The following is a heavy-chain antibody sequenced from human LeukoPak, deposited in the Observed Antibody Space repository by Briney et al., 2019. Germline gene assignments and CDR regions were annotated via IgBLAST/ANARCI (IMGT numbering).Heavy chain of an antibody. J-gene: IGHJ4*02. Sequence: PGGSLRLSCAASGFTFSSYAMSWARQAPGKGLEWVSAISGSGGSTYYADSVKGRFTISRDNSKNTLYLQMNSLRAEDTAVYYCAKTPQPIVLMVYAHSDYWGQGTLVTVSS. V-gene: IGHV3-23*01. CDR1: GFTFSSYA. CDR2: ISGSGGST. D-gene: IGHD2-8*01. CDR3: AKTPQPIVLMVYAHSDY.